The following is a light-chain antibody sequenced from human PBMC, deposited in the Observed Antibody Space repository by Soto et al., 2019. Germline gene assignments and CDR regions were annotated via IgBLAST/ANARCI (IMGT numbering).Light chain of an antibody. CDR2: NAD. Sequence: DIQMAQSPSTLSASVGDRVTITCRASQDINRWLAWYQQKPGKAPKILIYNADALESGVPSRLSGSGYGTDFILTITSLQPDDFATYYCQQFSLYWAFGRGTKVDIX. V-gene: IGKV1-5*01. CDR3: QQFSLYWA. CDR1: QDINRW. J-gene: IGKJ1*01.